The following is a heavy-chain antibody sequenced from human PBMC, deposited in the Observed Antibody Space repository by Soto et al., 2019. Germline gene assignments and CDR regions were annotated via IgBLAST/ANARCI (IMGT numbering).Heavy chain of an antibody. J-gene: IGHJ5*02. CDR3: ARGTMVRGVDWFDP. V-gene: IGHV1-69*02. Sequence: QVQLVQSGAEVKKPGSSVKVSCKASGGTFSSYTISWVRQAPGQGLEWMGRIIPILGIANYAQKFQGRVTITADKSTSTAYMELSSLRSEDTAVYDCARGTMVRGVDWFDPWGQGTMVTVSS. CDR1: GGTFSSYT. CDR2: IIPILGIA. D-gene: IGHD3-10*01.